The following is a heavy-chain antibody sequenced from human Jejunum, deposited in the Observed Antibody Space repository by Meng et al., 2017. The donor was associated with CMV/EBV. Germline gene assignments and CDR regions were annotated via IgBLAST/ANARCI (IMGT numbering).Heavy chain of an antibody. CDR1: GVSISSYY. Sequence: TCNVSGVSISSYYWSWIRQSPGKGLEYIGYVYYSGTTKYNPSLKSRVTISIDTSKNHFSLRLTSVTAADTAIYYCARDLGTGLVDYWGQGTLVTVSS. V-gene: IGHV4-59*01. J-gene: IGHJ4*02. CDR3: ARDLGTGLVDY. D-gene: IGHD1-1*01. CDR2: VYYSGTT.